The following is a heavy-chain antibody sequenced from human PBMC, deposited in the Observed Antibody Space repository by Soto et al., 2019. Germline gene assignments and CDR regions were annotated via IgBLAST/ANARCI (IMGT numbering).Heavy chain of an antibody. CDR3: ARGAAAGTYYFDY. V-gene: IGHV1-3*01. Sequence: QVQLVQSGTEVKKPGASVKVSCKASGYTFTSYAMHWVRQAPGQRLEWMGWINAGNGNTKYSQKFQGRVTITRDTSASTAYMELSSLRSEDTAVYYCARGAAAGTYYFDYWGQGTLVTVSS. J-gene: IGHJ4*02. D-gene: IGHD6-13*01. CDR2: INAGNGNT. CDR1: GYTFTSYA.